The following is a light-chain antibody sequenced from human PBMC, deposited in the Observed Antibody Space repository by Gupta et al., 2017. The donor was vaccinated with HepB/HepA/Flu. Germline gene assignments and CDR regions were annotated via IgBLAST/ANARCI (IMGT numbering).Light chain of an antibody. CDR3: CSYASTTVV. V-gene: IGLV2-23*02. CDR2: EVN. Sequence: QSALTQPASVSGSPGQSITISCTGTRSDVGSYNRVSWYQPHPAKAPQLLIYEVNKWASGVSDRFSGSKSGNTASLTISGLQAEDDAYYYCCSYASTTVVFGGGTKLTVL. CDR1: RSDVGSYNR. J-gene: IGLJ2*01.